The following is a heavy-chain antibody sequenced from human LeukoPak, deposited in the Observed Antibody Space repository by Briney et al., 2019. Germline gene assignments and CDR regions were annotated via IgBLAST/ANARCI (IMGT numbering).Heavy chain of an antibody. CDR2: MNPNSGNT. J-gene: IGHJ4*02. Sequence: ASVKVSCKASGYTFTSYDINWVRQATGQGLEWMGWMNPNSGNTGYAQKFQGRVTMNRNTSISTAYMELSSLRSEDTAVYYCARESRYCSSTSCYTGFDFDYWGQGTLVTVSS. V-gene: IGHV1-8*01. CDR1: GYTFTSYD. D-gene: IGHD2-2*02. CDR3: ARESRYCSSTSCYTGFDFDY.